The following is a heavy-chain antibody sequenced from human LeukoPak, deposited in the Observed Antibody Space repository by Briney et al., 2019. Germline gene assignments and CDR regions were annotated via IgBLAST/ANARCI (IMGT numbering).Heavy chain of an antibody. Sequence: PQTLSLTCTVSGGSISSYYGSWIRQPAGKGLEWIGRIHTSGSTNYNPSLKSRVTISVDTPKNQFSLKLSCVTAADKAVYYCARVPGVGAIDFDYWGQGTLVTVSS. CDR2: IHTSGST. CDR1: GGSISSYY. D-gene: IGHD1-26*01. J-gene: IGHJ4*02. V-gene: IGHV4-4*07. CDR3: ARVPGVGAIDFDY.